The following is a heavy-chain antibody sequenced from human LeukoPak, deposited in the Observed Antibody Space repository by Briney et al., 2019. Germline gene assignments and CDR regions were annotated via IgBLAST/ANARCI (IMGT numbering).Heavy chain of an antibody. J-gene: IGHJ4*02. CDR1: GFTFSDYY. CDR3: ARGQQLVKTD. V-gene: IGHV3-11*04. D-gene: IGHD6-13*01. CDR2: ISSSGSTI. Sequence: GGSLRLSCAASGFTFSDYYMNWIRQAPGKGLEWVSYISSSGSTIYYADSVKGRFTISRDNSKNTVYLQMDSLRAEDTALYYCARGQQLVKTDWGQGTLVTVSS.